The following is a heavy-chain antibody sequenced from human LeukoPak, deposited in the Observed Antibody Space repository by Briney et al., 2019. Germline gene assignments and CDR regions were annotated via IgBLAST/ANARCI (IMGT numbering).Heavy chain of an antibody. CDR2: ISWNGGSI. CDR3: AKDMGYDILTGYFSFDY. Sequence: PGRSLRLPCAASGFTFDDNVMHWVRQAPGKGLEWVSGISWNGGSIGYADSVKGRFTISRDNGKNSLYLQMNSLRAEDTALYYCAKDMGYDILTGYFSFDYWGQGTLVTVSS. CDR1: GFTFDDNV. J-gene: IGHJ4*02. D-gene: IGHD3-9*01. V-gene: IGHV3-9*01.